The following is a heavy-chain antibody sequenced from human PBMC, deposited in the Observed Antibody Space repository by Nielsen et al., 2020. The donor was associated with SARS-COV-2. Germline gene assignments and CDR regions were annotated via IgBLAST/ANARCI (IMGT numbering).Heavy chain of an antibody. V-gene: IGHV3-30*18. Sequence: GESLKISCETPGFTFSYYAMHWVRQAPGKGLEWVVVVIYDESNRFYGDSVKGRFTISRDNSKNTLYLQMNSLRPEDTAVYYCVKDSTNGVTGRSDYGMDGWGQGTTVTVSS. CDR1: GFTFSYYA. CDR2: VIYDESNR. J-gene: IGHJ6*02. D-gene: IGHD3-3*01. CDR3: VKDSTNGVTGRSDYGMDG.